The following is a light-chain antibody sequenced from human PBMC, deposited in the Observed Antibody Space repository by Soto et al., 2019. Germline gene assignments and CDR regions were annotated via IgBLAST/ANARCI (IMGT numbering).Light chain of an antibody. CDR3: QQYNNWPPLT. J-gene: IGKJ4*01. V-gene: IGKV3-15*01. CDR1: QSVSSN. Sequence: EIVMTQSPATLSVSPGERATLSCRASQSVSSNLAWYQQKPGQAPRLLIYGASTRATGIPARFSGSGCGTEFTLTISSLQSGDFAVYYCQQYNNWPPLTFGGGTKVDIK. CDR2: GAS.